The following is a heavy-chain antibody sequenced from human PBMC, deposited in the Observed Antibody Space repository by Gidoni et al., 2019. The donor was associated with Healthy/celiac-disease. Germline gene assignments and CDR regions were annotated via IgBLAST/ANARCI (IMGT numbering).Heavy chain of an antibody. CDR3: AREAIAALGY. CDR1: GFTFSSYS. D-gene: IGHD6-6*01. Sequence: EVQLVESGGGLVKPGGSLRLSCAASGFTFSSYSMNWVRQAPGKGLEWVSSISSSSSYIYSADSVKGRFTISRDNAKNSLYLQMNSLRAEDTAVYYCAREAIAALGYWGQGTLVTVSS. V-gene: IGHV3-21*01. CDR2: ISSSSSYI. J-gene: IGHJ4*02.